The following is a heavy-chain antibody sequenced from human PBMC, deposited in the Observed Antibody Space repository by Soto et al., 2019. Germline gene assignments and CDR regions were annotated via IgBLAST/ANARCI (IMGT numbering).Heavy chain of an antibody. CDR1: GFTFSSYS. CDR2: ISSSSSYI. Sequence: PGGSLRLSCAASGFTFSSYSMNWVRQAPGKGLEWVSSISSSSSYIYYADSVKGRFTISRDNAKNSLYLQMNSLRAEDTAVYYCARDSEDGSPTVFDYWGQGTLVTVSS. J-gene: IGHJ4*02. V-gene: IGHV3-21*01. D-gene: IGHD1-26*01. CDR3: ARDSEDGSPTVFDY.